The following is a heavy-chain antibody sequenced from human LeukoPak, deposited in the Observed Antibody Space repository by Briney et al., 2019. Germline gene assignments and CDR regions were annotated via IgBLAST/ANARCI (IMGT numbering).Heavy chain of an antibody. CDR3: AKEITCRFLECDAFDI. Sequence: GGSLRLSCAASGFTFSSYGMHWVRQAPGKGLEWVSAISGSGGSTYYADSVKGRFTISRDNSKNTLYLQMNSLRAEDTAVYYCAKEITCRFLECDAFDIWGQGTMVTVSS. CDR1: GFTFSSYG. D-gene: IGHD3-3*01. V-gene: IGHV3-23*01. J-gene: IGHJ3*02. CDR2: ISGSGGST.